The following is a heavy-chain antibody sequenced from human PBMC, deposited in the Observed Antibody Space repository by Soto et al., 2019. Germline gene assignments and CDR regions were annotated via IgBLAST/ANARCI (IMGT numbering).Heavy chain of an antibody. CDR2: ISSNGDST. CDR3: VHPRSTVQIPPT. CDR1: GFTFIIFS. Sequence: GGSLRLSCSASGFTFIIFSMHWVRQAPGKGLEYVSGISSNGDSTYYADSVKGRFTISRDNSKNTLYLQMSSLRAVDTAVYYCVHPRSTVQIPPTWGQGTLVTVSS. V-gene: IGHV3-64D*06. D-gene: IGHD4-17*01. J-gene: IGHJ5*02.